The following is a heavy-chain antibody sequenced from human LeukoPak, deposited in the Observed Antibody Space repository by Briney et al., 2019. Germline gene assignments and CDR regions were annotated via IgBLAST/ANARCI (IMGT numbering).Heavy chain of an antibody. D-gene: IGHD1-26*01. Sequence: SETLSLTCTVSGGSISGYFWTWIRQPAGEGLEWIGRIPTSGTTNYNPSLKSRVTLSVDTSKNQLSLNLRSVTAADTAVYYCARPFSGSYSDAFDLWGQGTMVTVSS. CDR1: GGSISGYF. CDR3: ARPFSGSYSDAFDL. V-gene: IGHV4-4*07. CDR2: IPTSGTT. J-gene: IGHJ3*01.